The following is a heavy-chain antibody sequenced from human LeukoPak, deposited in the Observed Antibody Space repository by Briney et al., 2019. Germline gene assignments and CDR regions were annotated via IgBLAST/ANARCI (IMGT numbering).Heavy chain of an antibody. J-gene: IGHJ6*02. CDR2: IIPSLGIA. CDR1: GGTFSSYA. D-gene: IGHD5-18*01. V-gene: IGHV1-69*04. Sequence: SVKVSCKASGGTFSSYAISWVRQAPGQGLEWMGRIIPSLGIANYAQKFQGRVTITADKSTSTAYMELSSLRSEDTAVYYCACRGYSYGYGAYYYYGMDVWGQGTTVTVSS. CDR3: ACRGYSYGYGAYYYYGMDV.